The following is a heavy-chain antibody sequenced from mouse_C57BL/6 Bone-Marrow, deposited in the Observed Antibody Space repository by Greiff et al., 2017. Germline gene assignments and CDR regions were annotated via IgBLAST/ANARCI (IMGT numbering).Heavy chain of an antibody. CDR3: ARQRYDYVYAMDY. CDR1: GFTFSDYG. CDR2: ISNLAYSI. V-gene: IGHV5-15*01. Sequence: EVKLMESGGGLVQPGGSLKLSCAASGFTFSDYGMAWVRQAPRKGPEWVAFISNLAYSIYYADTVTGRFTISRENAKNTLYLEMSSRRSEDTAMYYCARQRYDYVYAMDYWGQGTSVTVSS. D-gene: IGHD2-4*01. J-gene: IGHJ4*01.